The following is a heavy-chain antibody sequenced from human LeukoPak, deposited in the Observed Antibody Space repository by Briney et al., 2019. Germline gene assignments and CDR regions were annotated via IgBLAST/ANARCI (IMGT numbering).Heavy chain of an antibody. J-gene: IGHJ4*02. CDR3: ARGVTNHNIAAAAIDY. CDR1: DGSISSYF. Sequence: PSETLSLTCTVSDGSISSYFWSWIRQPPGKGLEWIGYIYYSGSTNYNPSLKSRVTISVDTSKNQFSLKLSSVTAADTAVYYCARGVTNHNIAAAAIDYWGQGTLVTVSS. V-gene: IGHV4-59*01. D-gene: IGHD6-13*01. CDR2: IYYSGST.